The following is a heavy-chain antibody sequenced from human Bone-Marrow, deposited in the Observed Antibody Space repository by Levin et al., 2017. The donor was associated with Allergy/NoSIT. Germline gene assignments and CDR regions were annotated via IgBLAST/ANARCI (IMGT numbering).Heavy chain of an antibody. Sequence: ASVKVSCKASGYTFTGHFMHWVRQAPGQGLECMGWINPTTGGTSYPQKFQGRVTMTRDTSISTAYMELTSLTSDDTAVYYCARGSVTAPRSGLDYWGQGTLVTDS. CDR3: ARGSVTAPRSGLDY. CDR1: GYTFTGHF. V-gene: IGHV1-2*02. J-gene: IGHJ4*02. D-gene: IGHD2-21*02. CDR2: INPTTGGT.